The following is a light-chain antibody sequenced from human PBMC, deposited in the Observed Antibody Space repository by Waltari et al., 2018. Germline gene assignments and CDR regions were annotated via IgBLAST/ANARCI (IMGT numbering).Light chain of an antibody. Sequence: QSVLPQPPSVSGTPGQRVTISCSGSSSNIGRRPVYGYQQFPGTAPKLPIYRDNQRPSGVPDRFSGSRSGTSASLAIGALRSVDEADYYCAVWDDILTAWVFGGGTKLTVL. CDR3: AVWDDILTAWV. J-gene: IGLJ3*02. V-gene: IGLV1-47*01. CDR2: RDN. CDR1: SSNIGRRP.